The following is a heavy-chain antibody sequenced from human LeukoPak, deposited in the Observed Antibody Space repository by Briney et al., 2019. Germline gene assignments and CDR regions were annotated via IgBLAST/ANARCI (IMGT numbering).Heavy chain of an antibody. D-gene: IGHD6-25*01. V-gene: IGHV3-53*01. CDR2: IYSGGTT. CDR1: GFTVSTNY. CDR3: VRGAAGDC. J-gene: IGHJ4*02. Sequence: GGSLRLSCAASGFTVSTNYMSWVRQAPGKGLEWVSVIYSGGTTYYADSVKGRFTISRDNSKNTVYLQMNSLIGGDTAVYYCVRGAAGDCWGQGTLVTVSS.